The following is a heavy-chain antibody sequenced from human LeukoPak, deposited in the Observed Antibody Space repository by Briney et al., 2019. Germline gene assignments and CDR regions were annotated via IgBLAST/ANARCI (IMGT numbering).Heavy chain of an antibody. CDR1: GDTVSSNTAA. D-gene: IGHD6-6*01. CDR3: SRQRSTSTYYFGLDV. CDR2: TYYRSKWNT. Sequence: SQTLSLTCAISGDTVSSNTAAWNWIGQSPSGGLEWLGRTYYRSKWNTDYAASVQNRITINPDTSTNQFSLQLKSATPEDTAVYYCSRQRSTSTYYFGLDVWGQGTTVTVSS. J-gene: IGHJ6*02. V-gene: IGHV6-1*01.